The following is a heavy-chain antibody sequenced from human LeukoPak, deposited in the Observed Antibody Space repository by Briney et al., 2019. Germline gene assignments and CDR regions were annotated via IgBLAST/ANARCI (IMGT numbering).Heavy chain of an antibody. D-gene: IGHD4-17*01. CDR3: ARHDYGDYRTFDP. J-gene: IGHJ5*02. CDR1: GGSISSYY. CDR2: IYYSGST. V-gene: IGHV4-59*08. Sequence: SETLSLTCAVYGGSISSYYWSWIRQPPGKGLEWIGYIYYSGSTNYNPSLKSRVTISVDTSKNQFSLKLSSVTAADTAVYYCARHDYGDYRTFDPWGQGTLVTVSS.